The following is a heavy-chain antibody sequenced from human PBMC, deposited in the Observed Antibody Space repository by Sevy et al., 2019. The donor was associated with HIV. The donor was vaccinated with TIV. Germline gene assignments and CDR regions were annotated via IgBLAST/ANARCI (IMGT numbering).Heavy chain of an antibody. CDR3: AREHIAVAGIGYYFDY. Sequence: GGSLRLSCVASGFTVNSYGMHWVRQAPGKGLEWVAVIWYDGSNKGYADSVKGRFTISRDNSKNTLYLQMNNLRAEDTAVYYCAREHIAVAGIGYYFDYWGQGTLVTVSS. D-gene: IGHD6-19*01. CDR2: IWYDGSNK. J-gene: IGHJ4*02. V-gene: IGHV3-33*01. CDR1: GFTVNSYG.